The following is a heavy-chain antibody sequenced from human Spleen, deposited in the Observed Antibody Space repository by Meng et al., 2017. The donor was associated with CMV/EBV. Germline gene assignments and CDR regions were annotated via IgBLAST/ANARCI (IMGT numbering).Heavy chain of an antibody. CDR3: ARDRTTVTTLRMDV. CDR1: GYTFGDYF. Sequence: ASVKVSCKAFGYTFGDYFMHWVRQAPGQGLEWMGIINPSGGGTSYAQRFQGRVTMTTDTSTSRVYMELSSLRFEDMAVYYCARDRTTVTTLRMDVWGQGTTVTVSS. D-gene: IGHD4-11*01. V-gene: IGHV1-46*01. J-gene: IGHJ6*02. CDR2: INPSGGGT.